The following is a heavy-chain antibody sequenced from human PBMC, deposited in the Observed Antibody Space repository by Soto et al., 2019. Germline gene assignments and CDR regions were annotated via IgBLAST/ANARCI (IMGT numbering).Heavy chain of an antibody. CDR2: ITPVFGTP. CDR3: ARDLPSLEVRSYGMDV. CDR1: GGTFSSYR. J-gene: IGHJ6*02. Sequence: QVQLVQSGAEVKKPGSSLKVSCKVSGGTFSSYRFSWVRQAPGQGLEWMGGITPVFGTPDYAQKFQGRVTVTADRSTNTAYMELSRLTSEDTAVYYCARDLPSLEVRSYGMDVWGQGTTVTVSS. V-gene: IGHV1-69*06. D-gene: IGHD3-10*01.